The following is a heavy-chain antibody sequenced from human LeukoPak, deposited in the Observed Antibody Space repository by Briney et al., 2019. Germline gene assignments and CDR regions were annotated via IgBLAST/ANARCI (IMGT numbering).Heavy chain of an antibody. Sequence: GGSLRLSCAVSGFTFSSYAMHWVRQAPGKGLEWVAIISYDGSKEYYADSVKGRFTISRDDAKNSLYLQMNSLRAEDTAVYYCARGVFWQQEHYGMDVWGQGTTVTVSS. CDR1: GFTFSSYA. CDR3: ARGVFWQQEHYGMDV. V-gene: IGHV3-30-3*01. J-gene: IGHJ6*02. CDR2: ISYDGSKE. D-gene: IGHD3-9*01.